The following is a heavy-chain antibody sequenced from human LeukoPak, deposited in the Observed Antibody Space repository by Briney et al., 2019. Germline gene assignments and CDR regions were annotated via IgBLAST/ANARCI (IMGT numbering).Heavy chain of an antibody. V-gene: IGHV3-23*01. CDR3: ARDPYNTILYRLAH. CDR1: GFAFGTYA. CDR2: TRASGQAT. Sequence: GGALRLSCAGSGFAFGTYAMSWVRQAPGLGLEWVSSTRASGQATYYAESVEGRFTISRHNSKSTLYLQLTSLRAEDTATYYCARDPYNTILYRLAHWGQGTLVTVSS. D-gene: IGHD3-10*01. J-gene: IGHJ4*02.